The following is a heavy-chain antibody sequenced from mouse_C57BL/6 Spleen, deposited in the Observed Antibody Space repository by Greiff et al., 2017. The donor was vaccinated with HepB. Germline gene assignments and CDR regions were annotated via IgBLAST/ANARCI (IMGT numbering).Heavy chain of an antibody. Sequence: EVKLQESGPELVKPGASVKMSCKASGYTFTDYYMHWVKQSHGKSLEWIGYIYPNNGGNGYNQKFKGKATLTVDKSSSTAYMELRSLTSEDSAVYYCARSGSSGPAWFAYWGQGTLVTVSA. D-gene: IGHD3-2*02. J-gene: IGHJ3*01. CDR2: IYPNNGGN. V-gene: IGHV1-34*01. CDR3: ARSGSSGPAWFAY. CDR1: GYTFTDYY.